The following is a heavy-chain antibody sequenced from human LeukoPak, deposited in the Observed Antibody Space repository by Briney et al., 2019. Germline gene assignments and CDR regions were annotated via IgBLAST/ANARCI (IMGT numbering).Heavy chain of an antibody. CDR3: ARTRGYSASDYFDY. D-gene: IGHD5-12*01. CDR2: INPSGGRT. V-gene: IGHV1-46*01. CDR1: GYTFTNYY. J-gene: IGHJ4*02. Sequence: GASVKVSCKASGYTFTNYYIYWVRQAPGQGLEWRGIINPSGGRTDYAQNFQGRVTVTRDTSTSTAYMELSSLRSEDTAVYFCARTRGYSASDYFDYWGQGTLVTVSS.